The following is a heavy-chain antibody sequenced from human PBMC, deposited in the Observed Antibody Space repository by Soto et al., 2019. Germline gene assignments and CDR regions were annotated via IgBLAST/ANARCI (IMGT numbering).Heavy chain of an antibody. CDR2: INHSGST. J-gene: IGHJ6*03. CDR3: ARGERDCSGGSCYSYYYYYMDV. Sequence: SETLSLTCTVSGGSISTSYWSWIRQPPGKGLEWIGEINHSGSTNYNPSLKSRVTISVDTSKNQFSLKLSSVTAADTAVYYCARGERDCSGGSCYSYYYYYMDVWGKGTTVTVSS. V-gene: IGHV4-34*01. CDR1: GGSISTSY. D-gene: IGHD2-15*01.